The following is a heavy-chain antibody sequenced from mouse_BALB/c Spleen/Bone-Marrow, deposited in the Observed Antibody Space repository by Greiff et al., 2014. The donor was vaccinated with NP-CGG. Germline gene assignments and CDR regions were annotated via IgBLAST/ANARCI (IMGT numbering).Heavy chain of an antibody. CDR1: GYTFTSYT. CDR3: ARTYSYGYDY. Sequence: VQVVESGAELARPGASLKMSCKASGYTFTSYTIHWVKQRPGQGLEWIGYINPSSGFTNYNQKFTDKATLTADKSSSTAYMQLSSLTSEDSAVYYCARTYSYGYDYWGQGTTLTVSS. CDR2: INPSSGFT. D-gene: IGHD1-2*01. V-gene: IGHV1-4*01. J-gene: IGHJ2*01.